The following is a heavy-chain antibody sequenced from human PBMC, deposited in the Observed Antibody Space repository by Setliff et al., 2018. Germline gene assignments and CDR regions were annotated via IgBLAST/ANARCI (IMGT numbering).Heavy chain of an antibody. CDR2: INHSGST. CDR3: ARGRSNFWGYYFDY. V-gene: IGHV4-34*01. Sequence: SETLSLTCAVYGGSFSGYYWSWIRQPPGKGLEWIGEINHSGSTNYNPSLKSRVTISVDTSKNQSSLTLSSVTAADTAVYYCARGRSNFWGYYFDYWGQGTLVTVSS. CDR1: GGSFSGYY. D-gene: IGHD3-3*01. J-gene: IGHJ4*02.